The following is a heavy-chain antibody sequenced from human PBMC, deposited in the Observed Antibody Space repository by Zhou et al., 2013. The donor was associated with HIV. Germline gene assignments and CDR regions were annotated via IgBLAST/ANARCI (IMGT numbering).Heavy chain of an antibody. Sequence: QIHMVQSGGEAKKPGASVKVSCKTSGYTFTSYGICWVRQAPGQGLEWMGWISAYNGNTNYAQKLQGRVTMTTDTSTSTAYMELRSLRSDDTAVYYCARAPLPYSSGWFWYYYYGMDVWGQGTTVTVS. CDR2: ISAYNGNT. CDR1: GYTFTSYG. CDR3: ARAPLPYSSGWFWYYYYGMDV. J-gene: IGHJ6*02. V-gene: IGHV1-18*01. D-gene: IGHD6-19*01.